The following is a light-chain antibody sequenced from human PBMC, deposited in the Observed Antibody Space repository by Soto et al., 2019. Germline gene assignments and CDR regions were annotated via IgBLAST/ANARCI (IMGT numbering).Light chain of an antibody. V-gene: IGKV1-39*01. CDR1: QNINIY. CDR3: QQSYRSPYT. Sequence: IQLTQSPSSLSASVGDRVTVTCRASQNINIYLNWYQQKPGKAPTLLIYGASSLQSGVPSRFSGGGSRTDFTLTIGSLQAEDFATYYCQQSYRSPYTFGQGTRLEI. CDR2: GAS. J-gene: IGKJ2*01.